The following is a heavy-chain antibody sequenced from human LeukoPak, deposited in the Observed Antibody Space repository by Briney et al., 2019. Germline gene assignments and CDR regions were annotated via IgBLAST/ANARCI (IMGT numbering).Heavy chain of an antibody. V-gene: IGHV4-39*01. CDR3: ARLGAGPTYYDFWRGYSSFYFDY. Sequence: SETLSLTCTVSGGSISSSSYYWGWIRQPPGKGLEWIGGIHYSGNTYYNPSLKSRVTISVDTSKNQFSLKLSSVTAADTAVYYCARLGAGPTYYDFWRGYSSFYFDYWGQGTLVTVSS. D-gene: IGHD3-3*01. J-gene: IGHJ4*02. CDR2: IHYSGNT. CDR1: GGSISSSSYY.